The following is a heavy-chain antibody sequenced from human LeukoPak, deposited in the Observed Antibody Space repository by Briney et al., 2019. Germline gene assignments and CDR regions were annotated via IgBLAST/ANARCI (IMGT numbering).Heavy chain of an antibody. D-gene: IGHD3-22*01. CDR3: ARDYYDSSGYYWFDP. CDR1: GFTFSSYW. J-gene: IGHJ5*02. Sequence: GGSLRLSCAASGFTFSSYWMSWVRQAPGKGLEWVANIKQDGSEKYHVDSVKGRFTISRDNAKNSLYPQMNSLRAEDTALYYCARDYYDSSGYYWFDPWGQGTLVTVSS. CDR2: IKQDGSEK. V-gene: IGHV3-7*03.